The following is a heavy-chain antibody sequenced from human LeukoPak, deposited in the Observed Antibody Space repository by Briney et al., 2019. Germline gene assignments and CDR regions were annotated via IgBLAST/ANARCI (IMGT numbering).Heavy chain of an antibody. CDR3: ARDPSDRYDYVWGSYRYTGASNGGGDY. D-gene: IGHD3-16*02. CDR1: GYTFTSYG. CDR2: ISAYNGNT. J-gene: IGHJ4*02. Sequence: ASVTVSCTASGYTFTSYGISWVRQAPGQGLEWMGWISAYNGNTNHAQKLQGRVTMTTDTSTSTAYMELRSLRSDDTAVYYCARDPSDRYDYVWGSYRYTGASNGGGDYWGQGTLVTVSS. V-gene: IGHV1-18*01.